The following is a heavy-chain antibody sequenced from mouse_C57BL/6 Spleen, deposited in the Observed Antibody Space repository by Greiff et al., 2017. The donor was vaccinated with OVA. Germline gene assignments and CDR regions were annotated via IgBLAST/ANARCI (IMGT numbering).Heavy chain of an antibody. CDR2: IDPSDSET. D-gene: IGHD2-4*01. CDR1: GYTFTSYW. Sequence: VQLQQPGAELVRPGSSVKLSCKASGYTFTSYWMHWVKQRPIQGLEWIGNIDPSDSETHYNQKFKDKATLTVDKSSSTAYMQLSSLTSEDSAVYYCARVYYDYDRDAMDYWGQGTSVTVSS. V-gene: IGHV1-52*01. J-gene: IGHJ4*01. CDR3: ARVYYDYDRDAMDY.